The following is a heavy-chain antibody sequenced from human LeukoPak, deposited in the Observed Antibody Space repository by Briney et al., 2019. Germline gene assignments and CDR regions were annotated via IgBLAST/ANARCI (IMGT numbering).Heavy chain of an antibody. D-gene: IGHD6-13*01. J-gene: IGHJ4*02. CDR1: GGSISSSSYY. V-gene: IGHV4-39*02. CDR3: ARDTSSSWSPFDY. CDR2: IYYSGST. Sequence: KASETLSLTCTVSGGSISSSSYYWGWIRQPPGKGLEWIGSIYYSGSTYYNPSLKSRVTISVDTSKNQFSLKLSSVTAADTAVYYCARDTSSSWSPFDYWGQGTLVTVSS.